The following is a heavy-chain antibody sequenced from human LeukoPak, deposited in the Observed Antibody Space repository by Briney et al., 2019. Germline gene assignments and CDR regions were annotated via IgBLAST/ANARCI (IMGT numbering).Heavy chain of an antibody. Sequence: GGSLRLSCAASGFTFSSYGMHWVRQAPGKGLEWVAVIWYDGSNKYYADSVKGRFTISRDNSKSTLYLQMNSLRAEDTAVYYCARGYCSSTSCYTYYFDYWGQGTLVTVSS. D-gene: IGHD2-2*02. CDR1: GFTFSSYG. V-gene: IGHV3-33*01. CDR3: ARGYCSSTSCYTYYFDY. J-gene: IGHJ4*02. CDR2: IWYDGSNK.